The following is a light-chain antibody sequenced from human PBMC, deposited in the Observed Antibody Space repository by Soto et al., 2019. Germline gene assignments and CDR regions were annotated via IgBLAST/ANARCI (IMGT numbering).Light chain of an antibody. Sequence: QSVLTQPPSVSGAPGQRVTISCTGSSSNIGAGSDVHWYQQVPGTAPKLLINGNTNRPSGVPDRFSGSKSGTSASLAITGLQAEDEADYYCQSYASSLGVWMFGGGTELTVL. CDR3: QSYASSLGVWM. CDR1: SSNIGAGSD. J-gene: IGLJ3*02. CDR2: GNT. V-gene: IGLV1-40*01.